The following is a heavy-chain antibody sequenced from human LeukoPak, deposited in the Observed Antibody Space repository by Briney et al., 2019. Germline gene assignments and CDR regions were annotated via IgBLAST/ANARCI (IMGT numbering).Heavy chain of an antibody. D-gene: IGHD2-8*01. Sequence: SETLSRTCTVSGGSISSSNYYWGWIRQPPGKGLEWIGSIYHSGSTYYNSSLKSRVTISVDTSKNQFSLKLSSVTAADTAVYYCGIQMVYAFDYWGQGTLVTVSS. CDR3: GIQMVYAFDY. J-gene: IGHJ4*02. V-gene: IGHV4-39*01. CDR2: IYHSGST. CDR1: GGSISSSNYY.